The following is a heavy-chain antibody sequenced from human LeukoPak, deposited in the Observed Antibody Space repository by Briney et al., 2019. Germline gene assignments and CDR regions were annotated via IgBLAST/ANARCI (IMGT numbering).Heavy chain of an antibody. CDR2: MSYSGRT. J-gene: IGHJ4*02. V-gene: IGHV4-59*02. CDR3: ARGYCRDDICQVFPY. Sequence: SSETLSLTCTVSGGSVSSYCWSWIRQTPEKGLEWIGYMSYSGRTDYCPSLKSLVTMSVDTSKNQFSLKMSYVTAADTGVYYCARGYCRDDICQVFPYWGQGALVTVSS. D-gene: IGHD2-21*02. CDR1: GGSVSSYC.